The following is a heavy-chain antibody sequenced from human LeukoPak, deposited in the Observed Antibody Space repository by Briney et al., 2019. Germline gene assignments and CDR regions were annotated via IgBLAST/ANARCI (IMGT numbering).Heavy chain of an antibody. CDR3: AKDLGVVPAAKTRYYYYYYGMDV. CDR2: ISGSGGST. CDR1: GFTFSSYA. D-gene: IGHD2-2*01. J-gene: IGHJ6*02. Sequence: GGSLRLSCAASGFTFSSYAMSWVRQAPGKGLEWVSAISGSGGSTYYADSVKGRFTISRDNSKNTLYLQMNSLRAEDTAEYYCAKDLGVVPAAKTRYYYYYYGMDVWGQGTTVTVSS. V-gene: IGHV3-23*01.